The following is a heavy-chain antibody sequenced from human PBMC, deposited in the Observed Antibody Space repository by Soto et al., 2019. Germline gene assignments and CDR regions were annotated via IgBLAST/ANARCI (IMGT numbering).Heavy chain of an antibody. J-gene: IGHJ6*02. CDR2: MYHSGNT. Sequence: SETLSLTCAVSGGSISSGGYSWSWIRQPPGKGLEWIGYMYHSGNTYYNPSLKSRVTISVDRSKNQFSLKLSSVTAADTAVYYCARGGYSAECSSFRCQDVFYYGMDVWGQGTTVTVSS. CDR1: GGSISSGGYS. V-gene: IGHV4-30-2*01. CDR3: ARGGYSAECSSFRCQDVFYYGMDV. D-gene: IGHD2-2*01.